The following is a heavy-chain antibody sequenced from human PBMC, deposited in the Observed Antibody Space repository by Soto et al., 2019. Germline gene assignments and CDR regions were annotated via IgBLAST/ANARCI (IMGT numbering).Heavy chain of an antibody. CDR1: GGSISSSNW. CDR3: AREGIAAAGTFDY. CDR2: IYHSGST. V-gene: IGHV4-4*02. J-gene: IGHJ4*02. Sequence: SQTLSPTCAVSGGSISSSNWRSWVRQPPGKGLEWLGEIYHSGSTNYNPALKSRVTISVDKSKNQFSLKLSSVTAADTAVYYCAREGIAAAGTFDYWGQETLVTVSS. D-gene: IGHD6-13*01.